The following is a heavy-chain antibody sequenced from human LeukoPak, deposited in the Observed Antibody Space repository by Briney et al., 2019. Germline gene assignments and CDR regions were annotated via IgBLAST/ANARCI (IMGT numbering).Heavy chain of an antibody. V-gene: IGHV3-53*05. D-gene: IGHD2-2*03. Sequence: PGGSLRLSCATSGFSVSTNYVTWVRQPPGEGLEWVSVIYSDGSTYYADSVKGRFTISRDNSKNTVYLQMSSLRAEDTAVYYCMDPLAGWGQGTLVTVSS. CDR3: MDPLAG. CDR2: IYSDGST. CDR1: GFSVSTNY. J-gene: IGHJ4*02.